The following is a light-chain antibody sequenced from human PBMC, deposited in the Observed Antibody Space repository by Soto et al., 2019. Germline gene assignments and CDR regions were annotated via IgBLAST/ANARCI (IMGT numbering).Light chain of an antibody. CDR3: SSYTSSSILYV. CDR2: DVT. CDR1: SSDVGAYNY. J-gene: IGLJ1*01. Sequence: QSALTQPASVSGSPGQSITISCTGTSSDVGAYNYVSWYQQHPGKAPKLMIYDVTYRPSGVSNRFSGSKSGNTASLTISGLQAEDEADYYCSSYTSSSILYVFGTGTKLTVL. V-gene: IGLV2-14*01.